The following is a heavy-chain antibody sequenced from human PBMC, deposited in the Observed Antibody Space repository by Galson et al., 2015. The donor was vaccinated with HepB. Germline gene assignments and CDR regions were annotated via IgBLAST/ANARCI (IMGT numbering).Heavy chain of an antibody. CDR1: GYSFTSYW. J-gene: IGHJ3*02. CDR3: ARFSAPNIVVVPAAPANDAFDI. D-gene: IGHD2-2*01. V-gene: IGHV5-51*03. CDR2: IYPGDSDT. Sequence: SGAEVKKPGESLKISCKGSGYSFTSYWIGWVRQMPGKGLEWMGIIYPGDSDTRYSPSFQGQVTISADKSISTAYLQWSSLKASDTAMYYCARFSAPNIVVVPAAPANDAFDIWGQGTMVTVSS.